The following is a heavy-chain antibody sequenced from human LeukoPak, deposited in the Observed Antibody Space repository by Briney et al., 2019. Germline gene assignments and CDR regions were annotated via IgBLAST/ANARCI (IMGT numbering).Heavy chain of an antibody. D-gene: IGHD6-13*01. CDR3: ARGVAAAGIYYCYYYMDV. Sequence: GASVKVSCKASGYTFTSYGISWVRQAPGQGLEWMGWISAYNGNTNYAQKLQGRVTITADKSTSTAYMELSSLRSEDTAVYYCARGVAAAGIYYCYYYMDVWGKGTTVTVSS. CDR2: ISAYNGNT. V-gene: IGHV1-18*01. J-gene: IGHJ6*03. CDR1: GYTFTSYG.